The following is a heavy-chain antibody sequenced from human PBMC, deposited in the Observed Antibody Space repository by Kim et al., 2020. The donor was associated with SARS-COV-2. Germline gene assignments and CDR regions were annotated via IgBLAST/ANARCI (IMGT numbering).Heavy chain of an antibody. CDR2: THSGGST. V-gene: IGHV4-39*01. J-gene: IGHJ5*02. Sequence: SETLSLTCSVSGVSVSSSGDYWGWIRQPPGKGLEWIGTTHSGGSTYYNSSLQSRVTISVDTSKSQFSLKLTSVTAADTAVYYCAIQPRKNWFDPWGQGTLVTVSS. CDR1: GVSVSSSGDY. CDR3: AIQPRKNWFDP.